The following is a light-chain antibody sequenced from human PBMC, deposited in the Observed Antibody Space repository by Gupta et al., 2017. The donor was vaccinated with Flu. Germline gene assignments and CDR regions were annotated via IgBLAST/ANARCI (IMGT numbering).Light chain of an antibody. J-gene: IGLJ3*02. CDR3: CAYATASWV. Sequence: QSALTQPASVSGSPGQSITISCTGTSNDVGSYNLVSWYQQHPGKVPKLMIYENKKRPSGVSNRFSGSKSGNTASLTISGVQAEDEDDYYCCAYATASWVFGGGTKVTVL. CDR1: SNDVGSYNL. V-gene: IGLV2-23*01. CDR2: ENK.